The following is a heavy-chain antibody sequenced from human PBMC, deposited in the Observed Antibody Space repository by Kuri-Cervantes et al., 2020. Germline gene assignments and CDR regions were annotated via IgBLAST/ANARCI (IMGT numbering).Heavy chain of an antibody. J-gene: IGHJ4*02. CDR2: ISWDGGST. CDR1: GFTFDDYT. CDR3: AREGRIGGYPGNHFDY. V-gene: IGHV3-43*01. D-gene: IGHD2-15*01. Sequence: GGSLRLSCAASGFTFDDYTMHWVRQAPGKGLEWVSLISWDGGSTYYADSVKGRFTISRDNSKNTLYLQMNSLRAEDTTVYYCAREGRIGGYPGNHFDYWGQGTLVTVSS.